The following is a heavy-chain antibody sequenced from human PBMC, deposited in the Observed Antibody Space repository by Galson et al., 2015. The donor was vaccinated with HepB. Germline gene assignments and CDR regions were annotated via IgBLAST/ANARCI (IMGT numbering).Heavy chain of an antibody. CDR2: IYSGGST. CDR3: ARDVIVGAEYFQH. J-gene: IGHJ1*01. CDR1: GFTVSSYY. V-gene: IGHV3-53*01. Sequence: SLRLSCAASGFTVSSYYMNWVRQAPGEGLEWVSIIYSGGSTYYADSVKGRFTISRDNSKNTLYLQMNILRAEDTALYCCARDVIVGAEYFQHWGQGTLVTVSS. D-gene: IGHD1-26*01.